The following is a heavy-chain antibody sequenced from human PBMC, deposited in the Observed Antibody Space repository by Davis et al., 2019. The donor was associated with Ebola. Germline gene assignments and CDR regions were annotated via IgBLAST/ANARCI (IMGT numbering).Heavy chain of an antibody. V-gene: IGHV3-13*01. J-gene: IGHJ3*02. D-gene: IGHD5-18*01. Sequence: PGGSLRLSCAASGFTFSSYVMHWVRQATGKGLEWVSAIGTAGDTYYPGSVKGRFTISRENAKNSLYLQMNSLRAGDTAVYYCARSGRGRGYSYGYSGCAFDIWGQGTMVTVSS. CDR2: IGTAGDT. CDR1: GFTFSSYV. CDR3: ARSGRGRGYSYGYSGCAFDI.